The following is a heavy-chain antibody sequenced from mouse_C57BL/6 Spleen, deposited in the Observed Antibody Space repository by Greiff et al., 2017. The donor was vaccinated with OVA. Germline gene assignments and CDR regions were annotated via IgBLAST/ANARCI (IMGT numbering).Heavy chain of an antibody. J-gene: IGHJ2*01. V-gene: IGHV1-5*01. Sequence: VHVKQSGTVLARPGASVKMSCKTSGYTFTSYWMHWVKQRPGQGLEWIGAIYPGNSDTSYNQKFKGKAKLTAVTSASTAYMELSSLTNEDSAVYYCTRGYYGSSSYFDYWGQGTTLTVSS. CDR2: IYPGNSDT. CDR3: TRGYYGSSSYFDY. CDR1: GYTFTSYW. D-gene: IGHD1-1*01.